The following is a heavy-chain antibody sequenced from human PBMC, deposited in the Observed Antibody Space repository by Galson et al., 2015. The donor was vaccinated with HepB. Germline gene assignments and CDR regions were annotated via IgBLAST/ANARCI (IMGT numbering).Heavy chain of an antibody. CDR1: GGSISAYY. Sequence: SETLSLTCTVSGGSISAYYWSWIRQPPGKGLEWIGSMYYSGSTTYNPSLKSRVTISVDTSKNQFFLKLSSVTAAGTAVYYCARLPNYGSGTLTFDYWGQGALVTVSS. J-gene: IGHJ4*02. D-gene: IGHD3-10*01. CDR3: ARLPNYGSGTLTFDY. V-gene: IGHV4-59*08. CDR2: MYYSGST.